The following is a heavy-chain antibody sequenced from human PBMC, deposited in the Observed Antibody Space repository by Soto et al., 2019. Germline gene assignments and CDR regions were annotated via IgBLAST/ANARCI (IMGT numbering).Heavy chain of an antibody. Sequence: SGPTLVNPTQTLTLTCTFSGFSLSSNGMRVSWIRQPPGKALEWLARIDWDDDRFYSASLKTRLTISKDTSKSQVVLMMTNMDPVDTATYYCARMAYYYDSSGSHYHVQWGQGTLVTVSS. V-gene: IGHV2-70*04. CDR2: IDWDDDR. J-gene: IGHJ4*02. D-gene: IGHD3-22*01. CDR1: GFSLSSNGMR. CDR3: ARMAYYYDSSGSHYHVQ.